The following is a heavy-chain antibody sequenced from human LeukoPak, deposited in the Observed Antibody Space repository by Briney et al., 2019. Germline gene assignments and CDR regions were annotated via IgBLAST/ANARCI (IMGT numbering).Heavy chain of an antibody. V-gene: IGHV3-30*04. CDR3: ARVHGAYPFDY. CDR2: ISYDGSNK. D-gene: IGHD4/OR15-4a*01. Sequence: GRSLRLSCAASGFTFSSYAMHWVRQAPGKGLEWVALISYDGSNKHYADSVKGRVTISRDNSKNTLYLQMNSLRAEDTAVYYCARVHGAYPFDYWGQGTLVTVSS. J-gene: IGHJ4*02. CDR1: GFTFSSYA.